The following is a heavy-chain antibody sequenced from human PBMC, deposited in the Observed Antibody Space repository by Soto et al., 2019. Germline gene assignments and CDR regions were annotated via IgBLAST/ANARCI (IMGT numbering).Heavy chain of an antibody. V-gene: IGHV2-5*02. Sequence: QSTLNESGPTLVKPTQTLTLTCTFSGFSFSTSQVGVGWIRQPPGKAQEWLALSYWDDDKRYSQSLRSRLAITKDTSKNQVVLTMTNVDLVDTATYFCAHRPGGYMSGWDDGYFDYWGRGALVTVSS. D-gene: IGHD6-19*01. CDR3: AHRPGGYMSGWDDGYFDY. CDR1: GFSFSTSQVG. CDR2: SYWDDDK. J-gene: IGHJ4*02.